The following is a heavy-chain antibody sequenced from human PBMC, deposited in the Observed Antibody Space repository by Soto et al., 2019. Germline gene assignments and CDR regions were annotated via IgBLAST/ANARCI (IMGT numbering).Heavy chain of an antibody. D-gene: IGHD6-19*01. Sequence: QVQLVQSGAEVKKPGSSVKVSCNASGGTFSSYAISWVRQAPGQGLEWMGGIIPIFGTANYAQKFQGRVTITADESTSTAYMELSSLRSEDTAVYYCARRRSSGSGVLGWFDPWGQGTLVTVSS. V-gene: IGHV1-69*01. CDR1: GGTFSSYA. CDR2: IIPIFGTA. J-gene: IGHJ5*02. CDR3: ARRRSSGSGVLGWFDP.